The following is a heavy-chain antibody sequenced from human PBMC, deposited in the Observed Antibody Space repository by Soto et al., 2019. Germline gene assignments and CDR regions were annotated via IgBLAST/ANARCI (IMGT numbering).Heavy chain of an antibody. CDR3: ARIQIASIK. V-gene: IGHV4-31*03. CDR2: IYYTGST. J-gene: IGHJ4*02. CDR1: GGSIRSGGYY. D-gene: IGHD5-18*01. Sequence: SETLSLTCSVSGGSIRSGGYYWSWLRQSPGKGLEWIGNIYYTGSTYYSPSLKSRLTISLDTSKNQFSLDLRSVTAADTAMYYFARIQIASIKWGRGTLVTVSS.